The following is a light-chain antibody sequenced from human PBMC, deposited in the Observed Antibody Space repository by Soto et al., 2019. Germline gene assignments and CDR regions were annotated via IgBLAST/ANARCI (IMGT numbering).Light chain of an antibody. V-gene: IGKV4-1*01. J-gene: IGKJ3*01. CDR1: RSVLYSSNSKNY. CDR3: QQYYSTPFT. CDR2: WAS. Sequence: DIVMTQSPDSLAVSLGERATINCKSSRSVLYSSNSKNYLAWYQQKPGQPPKLLIYWASTRESWVPERFSGSGSGTDFTLTINSLQAEDVAVYYCQQYYSTPFTFGPGTKVDI.